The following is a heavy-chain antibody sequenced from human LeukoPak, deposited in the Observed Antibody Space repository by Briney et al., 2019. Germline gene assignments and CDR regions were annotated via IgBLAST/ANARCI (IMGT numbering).Heavy chain of an antibody. CDR3: VKANWGGAFDI. Sequence: GGSLRLSCSASGFTFSSYAMHWVRQAPGKGLEYVSAISSNGGSTYYADSVKGRFTISRNNSKNTLYLQMSSLRAEDTAVYYCVKANWGGAFDIWGQGTMVTVSS. J-gene: IGHJ3*02. CDR2: ISSNGGST. CDR1: GFTFSSYA. D-gene: IGHD7-27*01. V-gene: IGHV3-64D*09.